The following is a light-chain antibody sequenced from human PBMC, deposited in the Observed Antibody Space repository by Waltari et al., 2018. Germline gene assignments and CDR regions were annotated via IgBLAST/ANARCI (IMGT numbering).Light chain of an antibody. J-gene: IGKJ4*01. V-gene: IGKV3-15*01. CDR1: HFVDGK. CDR3: QQYNNWPLT. Sequence: EIRMTQSPATLSVAPGERATPFCRASHFVDGKVAWYQQRPSQAPRLLMYGASIRATGFPPRFTASGSGTQFTLTIGSLQSEDFAVYFCQQYNNWPLTFGGGTRVEV. CDR2: GAS.